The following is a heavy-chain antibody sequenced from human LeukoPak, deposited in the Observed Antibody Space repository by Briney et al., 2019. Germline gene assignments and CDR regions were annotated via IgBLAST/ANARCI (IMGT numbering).Heavy chain of an antibody. CDR2: ISGDSDTT. V-gene: IGHV3-23*01. CDR1: GFSFTDYA. CDR3: AKRDNNGYYTRLHVFDV. D-gene: IGHD3-22*01. Sequence: GGSLRLSCAASGFSFTDYAMTWVRQAPGKGLEWVSGISGDSDTTYYADSVKGRFTISRDNSQNSLYLQMNSLRAEDTAVYYCAKRDNNGYYTRLHVFDVWGQGTMVTVSS. J-gene: IGHJ3*01.